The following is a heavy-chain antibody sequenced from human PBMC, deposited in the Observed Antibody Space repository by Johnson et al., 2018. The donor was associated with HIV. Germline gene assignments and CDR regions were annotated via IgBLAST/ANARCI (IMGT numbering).Heavy chain of an antibody. V-gene: IGHV3-30*19. CDR1: GFTFSGHG. J-gene: IGHJ3*02. Sequence: QMQLVESGGGVVQPGRSLRLSCAASGFTFSGHGIHWVRQAPGKGLEWVAVISYDGSNKYYADSVKGRFTISRDNSKNTLYLQMNSLRAEDTAVYYCAREWELLGSAFDIWGQGTMVTVSS. CDR2: ISYDGSNK. CDR3: AREWELLGSAFDI. D-gene: IGHD1-26*01.